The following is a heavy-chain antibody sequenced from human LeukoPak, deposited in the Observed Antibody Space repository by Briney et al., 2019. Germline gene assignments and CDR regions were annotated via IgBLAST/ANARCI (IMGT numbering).Heavy chain of an antibody. D-gene: IGHD3-10*01. CDR2: INTNTGNP. J-gene: IGHJ4*02. CDR3: ARARITMVRGPAGY. V-gene: IGHV7-4-1*02. Sequence: ASVKVSCKASGYTFTSYGISWVRQAPGQGLEWMGWINTNTGNPTYAQGFTGRFVFSLDTSVSTAYLQISSLKAEDTAVYYCARARITMVRGPAGYWGQGTLVTVSS. CDR1: GYTFTSYG.